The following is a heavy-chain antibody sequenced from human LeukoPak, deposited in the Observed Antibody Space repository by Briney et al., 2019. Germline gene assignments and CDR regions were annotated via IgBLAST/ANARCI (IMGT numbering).Heavy chain of an antibody. D-gene: IGHD4-17*01. CDR3: ARVRDYGDYQGWFDP. Sequence: ASVKVSCKASGYTFTGYYMHWVRQAPGQGLEWMGWINPNSGGTNYAQKFQGRVTMTRDTSISTAYMELSRLRSDDTAVYYCARVRDYGDYQGWFDPWGQGTLVTVSS. CDR2: INPNSGGT. CDR1: GYTFTGYY. J-gene: IGHJ5*02. V-gene: IGHV1-2*02.